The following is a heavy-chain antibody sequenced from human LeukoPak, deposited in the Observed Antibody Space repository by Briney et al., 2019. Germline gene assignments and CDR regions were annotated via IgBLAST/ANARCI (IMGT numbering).Heavy chain of an antibody. Sequence: SETLSLTCTVSGGSISSGGYYWSWIRQHPGQGLEWIGYIYYSGSTYYNPSLKSRVTISVDTSKNQFSLKLSSVTAADTAVYYCASQYYYDSSGYYLPQLWFDPWGQGTLVTVSS. CDR2: IYYSGST. CDR1: GGSISSGGYY. J-gene: IGHJ5*02. CDR3: ASQYYYDSSGYYLPQLWFDP. D-gene: IGHD3-22*01. V-gene: IGHV4-31*03.